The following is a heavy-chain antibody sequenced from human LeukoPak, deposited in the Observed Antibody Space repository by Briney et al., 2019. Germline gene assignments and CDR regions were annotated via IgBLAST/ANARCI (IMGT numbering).Heavy chain of an antibody. CDR1: GFTFSDYG. Sequence: QPGRSLRLSCAASGFTFSDYGMHWVRQAPGKGLEWVAVISYDGYKYYADSVKGRFTISRDNSRNTLYLQMDSLRAEDTAVYYCVKYYGSGSYYYLIYAFGIWGQGTMVTVSS. CDR2: ISYDGYK. D-gene: IGHD3-10*01. CDR3: VKYYGSGSYYYLIYAFGI. J-gene: IGHJ3*02. V-gene: IGHV3-30*18.